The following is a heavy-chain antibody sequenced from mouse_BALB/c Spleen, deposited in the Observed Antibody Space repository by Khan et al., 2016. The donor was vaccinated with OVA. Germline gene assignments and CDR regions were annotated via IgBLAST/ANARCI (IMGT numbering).Heavy chain of an antibody. CDR3: ARGYDFFAS. Sequence: EVQLQESGPDLVKPGASVKLSCKASGYSFTLYYMSWVKQSHGKSLEWIGRVNPNTDNINYNQEFKGKAILTVDKSSKPAYMELRSLTSEDSSVYFWARGYDFFASWGQGTLVTVSA. D-gene: IGHD2-14*01. V-gene: IGHV1-26*01. J-gene: IGHJ3*01. CDR1: GYSFTLYY. CDR2: VNPNTDNI.